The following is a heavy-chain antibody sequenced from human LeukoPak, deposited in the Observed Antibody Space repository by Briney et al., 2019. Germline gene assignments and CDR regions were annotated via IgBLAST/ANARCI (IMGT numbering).Heavy chain of an antibody. CDR2: ISAYNGNT. V-gene: IGHV1-18*01. Sequence: GASVKVSCKASGYTFTSYGISWVRQAPGQGLECMGWISAYNGNTNYAQKLQGRVTMTTNTSTRTAYLDLRSLTSDDTAVYYCARDWNYGGDSDAFDIWGQGTMVTVSS. J-gene: IGHJ3*02. D-gene: IGHD4-23*01. CDR3: ARDWNYGGDSDAFDI. CDR1: GYTFTSYG.